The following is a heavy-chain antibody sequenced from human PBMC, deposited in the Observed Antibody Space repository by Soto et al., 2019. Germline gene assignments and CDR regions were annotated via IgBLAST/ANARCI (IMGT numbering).Heavy chain of an antibody. D-gene: IGHD6-19*01. J-gene: IGHJ4*01. CDR1: GYSVSSGSY. Sequence: SSETLSLTCNVSGYSVSSGSYWGWIRQPPGKGPEWIASIYHGGTTFYNPSLKSRISISVDTAHNRISLKLRSVTAADTAVYYCARVHVMVVAGSTFDYWGHGTLVTVSS. CDR3: ARVHVMVVAGSTFDY. V-gene: IGHV4-38-2*02. CDR2: IYHGGTT.